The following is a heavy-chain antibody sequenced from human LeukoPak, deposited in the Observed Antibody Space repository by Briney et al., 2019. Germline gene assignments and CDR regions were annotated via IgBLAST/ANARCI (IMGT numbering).Heavy chain of an antibody. CDR3: ARPTLSGYGYYFDY. Sequence: SETLSLTCAVSGGSISSSNWWSWVRQPPGKGLEWIGEIYHSGSTNYNPSLKSRVTISVDKSKNQFSLKLSSVTAADTAVYYCARPTLSGYGYYFDYWGQGTLVTVSS. CDR2: IYHSGST. CDR1: GGSISSSNW. J-gene: IGHJ4*02. V-gene: IGHV4-4*02. D-gene: IGHD3-9*01.